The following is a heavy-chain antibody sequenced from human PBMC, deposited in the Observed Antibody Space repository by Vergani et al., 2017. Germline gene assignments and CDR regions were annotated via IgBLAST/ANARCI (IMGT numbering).Heavy chain of an antibody. CDR3: VKDAGSYENFFDS. CDR1: GFTFSTYA. V-gene: IGHV3-23*01. D-gene: IGHD1-26*01. Sequence: EVQLLESGGSLKQPGGSVRLSCAASGFTFSTYAMHWVRQAPGKGLEWVSALTGGGGSTYYADSFNGRFIISRDNSRETLYLQMNSLRPEDAATYYCVKDAGSYENFFDSWGQGTLVTVSS. J-gene: IGHJ4*02. CDR2: LTGGGGST.